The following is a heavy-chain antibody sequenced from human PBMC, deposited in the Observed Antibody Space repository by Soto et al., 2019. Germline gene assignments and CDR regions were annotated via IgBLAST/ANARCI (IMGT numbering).Heavy chain of an antibody. Sequence: GGSLRLSCAASGFTFSSYWMSWVRQAPGKGLEWVANIKQDGSEKYYVDSVKGRFTISRDNAKNSLYLQMNSLRAEDTAVYYCARDGERYSDYFDYWGQGTLVTVSS. J-gene: IGHJ4*02. V-gene: IGHV3-7*01. CDR2: IKQDGSEK. D-gene: IGHD7-27*01. CDR3: ARDGERYSDYFDY. CDR1: GFTFSSYW.